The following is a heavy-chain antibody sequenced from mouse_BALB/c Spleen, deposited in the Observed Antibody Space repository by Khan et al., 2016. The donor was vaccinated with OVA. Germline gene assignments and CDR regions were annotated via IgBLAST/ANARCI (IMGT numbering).Heavy chain of an antibody. CDR3: ARSLYYSYGYALDC. J-gene: IGHJ4*01. Sequence: EVQLVESGPGLVKPSQSLSLTCTVTGYSITSDYAWNWIRQFPGNKLEWMGYISSTGGTSYNPSLKSRISITRETSKNQFFLQLKSVTAEDTATYYCARSLYYSYGYALDCWGRGTLVTVSS. CDR2: ISSTGGT. CDR1: GYSITSDYA. V-gene: IGHV3-2*02. D-gene: IGHD2-14*01.